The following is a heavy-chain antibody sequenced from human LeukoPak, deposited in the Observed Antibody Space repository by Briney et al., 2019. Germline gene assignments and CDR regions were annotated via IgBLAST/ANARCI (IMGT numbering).Heavy chain of an antibody. D-gene: IGHD3-10*01. CDR1: GGTFSSYA. CDR3: ARDPAGSGSYYGNWFDP. Sequence: SVKVSCKASGGTFSSYAISWVRQAPGQGLECMGGIIPIFGTANYAQKFQGRVTITADKSTSTAYMELSSLRSEDTAVYYCARDPAGSGSYYGNWFDPWGQGTLVTVSS. J-gene: IGHJ5*02. V-gene: IGHV1-69*06. CDR2: IIPIFGTA.